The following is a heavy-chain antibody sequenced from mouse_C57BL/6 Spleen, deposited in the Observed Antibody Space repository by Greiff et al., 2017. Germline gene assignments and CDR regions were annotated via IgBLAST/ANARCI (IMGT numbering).Heavy chain of an antibody. CDR2: IYPGNSDT. CDR3: TRRGNYEYRYAMDY. V-gene: IGHV1-5*01. D-gene: IGHD2-4*01. CDR1: GYTFTSYW. Sequence: VQLQQSGTVLARPGASVKMSCKTSGYTFTSYWMHWVKQRPGQGLEWIGAIYPGNSDTSYNQKFKGKAKLTAVTSASTAYMELSSLTNEDSAVYYCTRRGNYEYRYAMDYWGQGTSVTVSS. J-gene: IGHJ4*01.